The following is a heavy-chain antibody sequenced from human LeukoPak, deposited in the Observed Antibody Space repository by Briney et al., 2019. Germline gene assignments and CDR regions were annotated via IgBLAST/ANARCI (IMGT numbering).Heavy chain of an antibody. D-gene: IGHD1-1*01. CDR2: ISGSGGST. J-gene: IGHJ4*02. Sequence: GGSLRLSCAASGFTFSSYAMSWVRQAPGKGLEWVSAISGSGGSTYYADSVKGRFTISRDNSKDTLSLQMNSLRVDDTAVYYCARRTGFFDYWGQGTLVTVSS. V-gene: IGHV3-23*01. CDR3: ARRTGFFDY. CDR1: GFTFSSYA.